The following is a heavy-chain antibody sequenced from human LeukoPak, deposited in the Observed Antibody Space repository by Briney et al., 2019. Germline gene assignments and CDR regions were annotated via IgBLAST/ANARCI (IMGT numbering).Heavy chain of an antibody. V-gene: IGHV3-15*01. CDR3: TTSIGYCSGGSCYSSDY. CDR2: IKSKTDGCTT. CDR1: GFTFSNAW. D-gene: IGHD2-15*01. J-gene: IGHJ4*02. Sequence: GGSLRLSCAASGFTFSNAWMSWVRQAPGKGLEWVGRIKSKTDGCTTDYAAPVKGRFTISRDDSKNTLYLQMNSLKTEDTAVYYCTTSIGYCSGGSCYSSDYWGQGTLVTVSS.